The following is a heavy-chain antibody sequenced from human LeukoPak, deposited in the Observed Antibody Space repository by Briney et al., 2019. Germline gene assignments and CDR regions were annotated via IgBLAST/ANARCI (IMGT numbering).Heavy chain of an antibody. J-gene: IGHJ6*02. CDR2: TYTSGST. Sequence: SETLSLTCTVSGGSVSSGSYYWSWIRQPAGKGLEWIGRTYTSGSTNYNPSLKSRVTISVDTSKNQFSLKLSSVTAADTAVYYCASDIVGATWRYYCYGMDVWGQGTTVTVSS. CDR3: ASDIVGATWRYYCYGMDV. V-gene: IGHV4-61*02. D-gene: IGHD1-26*01. CDR1: GGSVSSGSYY.